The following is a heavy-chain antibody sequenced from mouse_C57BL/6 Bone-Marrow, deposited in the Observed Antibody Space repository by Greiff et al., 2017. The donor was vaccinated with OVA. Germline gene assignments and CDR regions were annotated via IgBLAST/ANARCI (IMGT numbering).Heavy chain of an antibody. CDR1: GYTFTSYW. Sequence: QVQLQQPGAELVMPGASVKLSCKASGYTFTSYWMHWVKQRPGQGLEWIGEIDPSDSYTNYNQKFKGKSTLTVDKSSSTAYMQLSSLTSEDSAVYYGARGSGPSFDYWGQGTTLTVSS. J-gene: IGHJ2*01. CDR2: IDPSDSYT. D-gene: IGHD3-1*01. V-gene: IGHV1-69*01. CDR3: ARGSGPSFDY.